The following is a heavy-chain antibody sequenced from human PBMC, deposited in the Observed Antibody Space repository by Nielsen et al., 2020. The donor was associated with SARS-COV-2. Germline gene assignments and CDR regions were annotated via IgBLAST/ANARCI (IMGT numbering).Heavy chain of an antibody. J-gene: IGHJ6*02. V-gene: IGHV1-8*01. Sequence: ASVKVSCKASGYTFTSYDINWVRQATGQGLEWMGWMNPNSGNTGYAQKFQGGVTMTRNTSISTAYMELSSLRSEDTAVYYCARGHRVTMVRGVSYGMDVWGQGTTVTVSS. D-gene: IGHD3-10*01. CDR3: ARGHRVTMVRGVSYGMDV. CDR2: MNPNSGNT. CDR1: GYTFTSYD.